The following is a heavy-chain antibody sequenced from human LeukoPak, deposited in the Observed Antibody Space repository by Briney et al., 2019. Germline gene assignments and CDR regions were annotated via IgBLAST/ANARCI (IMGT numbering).Heavy chain of an antibody. CDR1: GFTFSSYS. CDR3: ARDGLDVDIPDY. V-gene: IGHV3-21*01. CDR2: ISSSSSYI. D-gene: IGHD5-12*01. J-gene: IGHJ4*02. Sequence: GGSLRPSCAASGFTFSSYSMNWVRQAPGKGLEWVTSISSSSSYIYYADSVKGRFTISRDNAKNSLYLQMNSLRAEDTAVYYCARDGLDVDIPDYWGQGTLVTVSS.